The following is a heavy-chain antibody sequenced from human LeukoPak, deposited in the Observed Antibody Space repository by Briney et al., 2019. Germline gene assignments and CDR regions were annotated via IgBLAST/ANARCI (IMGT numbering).Heavy chain of an antibody. CDR3: VRDGGVSGYDLLDY. V-gene: IGHV3-7*01. D-gene: IGHD5-12*01. Sequence: GGSLRLSCAASGFTFSSYWMARVRQAPGKGLEWVAHINQDGSKEHYMDSVKARFTISRDNAKNSLSLQMNSLRAEDTAVYYCVRDGGVSGYDLLDYWGQGTLVTVSS. CDR2: INQDGSKE. J-gene: IGHJ4*02. CDR1: GFTFSSYW.